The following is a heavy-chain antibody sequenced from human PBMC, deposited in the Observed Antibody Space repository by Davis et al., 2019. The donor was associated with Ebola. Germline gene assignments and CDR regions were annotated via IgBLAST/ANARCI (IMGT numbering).Heavy chain of an antibody. CDR1: GFTFSSYA. J-gene: IGHJ6*04. CDR3: AREPTGNYYYFYGMDV. Sequence: GESLKISCAASGFTFSSYAMHWVRQAPGKGLEWVAVISYDGSNKYYADSVKGRFTISRDNSKNTLYLQMNSLRVEDTAVYFCAREPTGNYYYFYGMDVWGKGTTVSVSS. D-gene: IGHD4-11*01. V-gene: IGHV3-30*04. CDR2: ISYDGSNK.